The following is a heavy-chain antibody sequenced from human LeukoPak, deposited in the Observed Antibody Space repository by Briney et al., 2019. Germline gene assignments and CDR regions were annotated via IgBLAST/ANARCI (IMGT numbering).Heavy chain of an antibody. CDR2: ISSSGSTI. J-gene: IGHJ4*02. CDR3: ARTYYYDSSGFFDY. CDR1: GFTFSSYE. Sequence: GGSLRLSCAASGFTFSSYEMNWVRQAPGKGLEWVSYISSSGSTIYYADSVKGQFTISRDNVKNSLYLQMNSLRAEDTAVYYCARTYYYDSSGFFDYWGQGTLVTVSS. V-gene: IGHV3-48*03. D-gene: IGHD3-22*01.